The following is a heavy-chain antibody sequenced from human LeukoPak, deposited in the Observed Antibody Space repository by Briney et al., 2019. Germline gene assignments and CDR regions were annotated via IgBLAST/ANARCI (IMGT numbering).Heavy chain of an antibody. CDR2: ISYDGSNK. CDR1: RFTFSSFG. D-gene: IGHD4-11*01. Sequence: GGPLRLSCAASRFTFSSFGMHWVRQAPGKGLEWVALISYDGSNKYYADSVKGRFTISRDNSKNTLYLQMNSLRAEDTAVYYCAKVGLTVTTILDYFDYWGQGTLVTVSS. CDR3: AKVGLTVTTILDYFDY. J-gene: IGHJ4*02. V-gene: IGHV3-30*18.